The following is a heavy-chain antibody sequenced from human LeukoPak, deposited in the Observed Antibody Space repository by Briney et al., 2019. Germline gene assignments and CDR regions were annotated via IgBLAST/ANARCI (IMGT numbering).Heavy chain of an antibody. J-gene: IGHJ4*02. D-gene: IGHD4-17*01. CDR1: GGTFSSYA. CDR3: AREKTDCGDYSIDY. CDR2: IIPIFGTA. Sequence: GASLKVSCKASGGTFSSYAISWVRQAPGQGLEWMERIIPIFGTANYAQKFQGRVTITTDESTSTAYMELSSLRSEDTAVYYCAREKTDCGDYSIDYWGQGTLVTVSS. V-gene: IGHV1-69*05.